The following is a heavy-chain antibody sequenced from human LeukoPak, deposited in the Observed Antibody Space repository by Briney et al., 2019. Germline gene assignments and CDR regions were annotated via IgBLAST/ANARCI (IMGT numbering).Heavy chain of an antibody. CDR3: ARGWTYMDV. D-gene: IGHD3/OR15-3a*01. Sequence: SQTLSLTCTVSGGSISSGSYYWSWIRQPAGKGLEWIGRIYTSGSTNYNPSLKSRVTISVDTSKNQFSLKLSSVTAADTAVYYCARGWTYMDVWGKGTTVTISS. CDR2: IYTSGST. CDR1: GGSISSGSYY. J-gene: IGHJ6*03. V-gene: IGHV4-61*02.